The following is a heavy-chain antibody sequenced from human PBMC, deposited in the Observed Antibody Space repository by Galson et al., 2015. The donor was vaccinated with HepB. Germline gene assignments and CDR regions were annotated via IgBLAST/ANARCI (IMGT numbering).Heavy chain of an antibody. CDR3: AKGRLNGGVGGFLDWLLWAHYYGMDV. J-gene: IGHJ6*02. D-gene: IGHD3-3*01. V-gene: IGHV3-7*03. Sequence: SLRLSCAASGFNFSRYWMTWDRQTPGKGLEWVANIKEDGSEKYYVDSVKGRFSISRDNAKRSVNLRMNSLRAEDTAVYYCAKGRLNGGVGGFLDWLLWAHYYGMDVWGQGTTVIVSS. CDR1: GFNFSRYW. CDR2: IKEDGSEK.